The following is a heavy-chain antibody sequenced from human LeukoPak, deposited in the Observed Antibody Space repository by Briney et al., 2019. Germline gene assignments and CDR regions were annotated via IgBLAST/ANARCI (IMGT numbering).Heavy chain of an antibody. CDR2: IYSGGST. CDR3: ARVVIAAAGNVDWFDP. V-gene: IGHV3-53*01. J-gene: IGHJ5*02. D-gene: IGHD6-13*01. Sequence: GGSLRLSCAAYGFTVSSNYMSWVRQAPGKGLEWVSVIYSGGSTYYADSVKGRFTISRDNSKNTLYLQMNSLRAEDTAVYYCARVVIAAAGNVDWFDPWGQGTLVTVSS. CDR1: GFTVSSNY.